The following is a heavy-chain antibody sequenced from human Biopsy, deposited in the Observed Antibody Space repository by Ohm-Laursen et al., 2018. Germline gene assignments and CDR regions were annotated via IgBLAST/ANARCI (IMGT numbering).Heavy chain of an antibody. CDR1: GFTFSNYS. Sequence: LRLSCTASGFTFSNYSMNWVRQAPGKGLEWVSYISSSSGILYYADSVKGRFTISRDNAKNSLYLQMNSLRVEDTAVYFCAKESNGDIWNHHGMDVWGQGTPVTVSS. V-gene: IGHV3-48*01. D-gene: IGHD2-8*01. CDR2: ISSSSGIL. J-gene: IGHJ6*02. CDR3: AKESNGDIWNHHGMDV.